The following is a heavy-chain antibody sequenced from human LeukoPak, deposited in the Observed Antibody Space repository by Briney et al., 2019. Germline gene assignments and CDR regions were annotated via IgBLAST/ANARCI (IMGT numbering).Heavy chain of an antibody. D-gene: IGHD6-13*01. CDR3: ARAAAGSGAFDI. J-gene: IGHJ3*02. Sequence: PGGSLRLSCAASGFTFSSYWMHWVRQAPGKGLVWVSRIDSDEFTTTYADSVRGRFSISRDNAKNTLYLQMSSLGDEDTAVYYCARAAAGSGAFDIWGQGTRVTVSS. V-gene: IGHV3-74*01. CDR1: GFTFSSYW. CDR2: IDSDEFTT.